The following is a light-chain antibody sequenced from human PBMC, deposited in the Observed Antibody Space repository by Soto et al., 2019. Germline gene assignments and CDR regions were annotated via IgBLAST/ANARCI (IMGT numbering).Light chain of an antibody. CDR2: QVS. Sequence: DVVMTQSPLSLPVTPGQPAFISCSSSQSLVFRDGNTYLNWFHQRPGQSPRRLIYQVSKRDSGVPDRFSGSGSGTDFTLKISRVEAEDVGVYYCMQGPHWPPTFGQGNKVEI. CDR1: QSLVFRDGNTY. CDR3: MQGPHWPPT. J-gene: IGKJ1*01. V-gene: IGKV2-30*01.